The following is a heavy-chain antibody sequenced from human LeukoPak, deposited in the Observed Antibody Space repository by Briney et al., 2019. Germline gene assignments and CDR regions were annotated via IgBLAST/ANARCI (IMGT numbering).Heavy chain of an antibody. J-gene: IGHJ4*02. D-gene: IGHD4-11*01. Sequence: GSLRLSCAASGFTFSSYSMNWVRQAPGKGLEWVSSISSSSSSYIYYADSVKGRFTISRDNAKNSLYLQMNSLRAEDTAVYYCARVCVPSYSNSPTTYYPDYWGQGTLVTVSS. CDR1: GFTFSSYS. CDR3: ARVCVPSYSNSPTTYYPDY. V-gene: IGHV3-21*01. CDR2: ISSSSSSYI.